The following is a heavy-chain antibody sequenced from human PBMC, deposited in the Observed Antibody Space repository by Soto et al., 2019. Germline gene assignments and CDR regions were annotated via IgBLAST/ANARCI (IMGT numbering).Heavy chain of an antibody. CDR2: IDPSDFYT. Sequence: LGESLKISCKGSGYSFTSYWISWVRQMPGKGLEWMGRIDPSDFYTNYSPSFQGHVTISADKSISTAYLQWSSLKASDTAMYYCARLIDRAELWDVWGQGTTVTVSS. CDR1: GYSFTSYW. D-gene: IGHD1-1*01. CDR3: ARLIDRAELWDV. V-gene: IGHV5-10-1*01. J-gene: IGHJ6*02.